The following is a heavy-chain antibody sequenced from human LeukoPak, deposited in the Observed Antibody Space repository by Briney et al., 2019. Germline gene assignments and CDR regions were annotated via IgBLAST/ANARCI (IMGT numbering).Heavy chain of an antibody. Sequence: SQTLSLTCTVSGGSISSGSSYLSWIRKPAGKGLEWIGRIYRSGSTNYNPSLKSRVTILLDTSKNQFSLKLTSVTAADTAVYYCAALGGGSWGQGTLVTVSS. V-gene: IGHV4-61*02. CDR1: GGSISSGSSY. J-gene: IGHJ5*02. CDR3: AALGGGS. D-gene: IGHD3-10*01. CDR2: IYRSGST.